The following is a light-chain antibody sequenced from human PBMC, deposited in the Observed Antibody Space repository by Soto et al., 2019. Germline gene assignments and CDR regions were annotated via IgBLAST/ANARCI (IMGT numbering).Light chain of an antibody. CDR1: QSVSSN. V-gene: IGKV3-15*01. Sequence: EIVMTQSPATLSVSPGERATLSCRASQSVSSNLAWYQQKPGQAPRLLIYGASTRATGIPARFSGSGSGTECTLTISSLQSEDFAVYYCQQYTHWPPWTFGQGTKVEIK. CDR3: QQYTHWPPWT. CDR2: GAS. J-gene: IGKJ1*01.